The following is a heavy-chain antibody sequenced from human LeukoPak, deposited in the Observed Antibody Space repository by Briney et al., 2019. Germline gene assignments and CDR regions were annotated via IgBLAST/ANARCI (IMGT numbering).Heavy chain of an antibody. CDR1: GFPFSSYA. J-gene: IGHJ4*02. V-gene: IGHV3-64D*09. CDR3: TRGFGSGSSVPFEY. Sequence: GGSLRLSCSASGFPFSSYAMHWVRQAPGKGLGYVSAISDSGGSTYYADSVKGRFTISRDNSKNTLYLQMSSLRAEDTAVYYCTRGFGSGSSVPFEYWGQGTLVTVSS. CDR2: ISDSGGST. D-gene: IGHD3-10*01.